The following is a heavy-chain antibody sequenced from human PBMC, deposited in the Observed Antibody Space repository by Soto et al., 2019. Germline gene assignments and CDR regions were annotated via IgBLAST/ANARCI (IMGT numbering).Heavy chain of an antibody. J-gene: IGHJ4*02. CDR2: NSGSDDST. Sequence: EVQLLESGGGLVQPGESLRLSCAASGFTFSSYAMSWVRQAPGKGLEWVSVNSGSDDSTYYADSVKGRFTISKETSKNPLYPQINSLRAEDTAVYYCAKRSSSATFDYWGQGTLVTVSS. D-gene: IGHD6-6*01. CDR3: AKRSSSATFDY. V-gene: IGHV3-23*01. CDR1: GFTFSSYA.